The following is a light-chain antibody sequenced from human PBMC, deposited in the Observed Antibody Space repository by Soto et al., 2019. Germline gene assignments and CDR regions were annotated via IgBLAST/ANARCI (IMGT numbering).Light chain of an antibody. CDR3: SSYAGSNNWV. V-gene: IGLV2-8*01. CDR2: EVS. Sequence: QSALTQPPSASGSPGQSVTISCTGTSSDVGGYNYVSWYQQHAGKAPKLMIYEVSKRPSGAPDRFSGSKSGNTASLTVSGLQAEDEADYYCSSYAGSNNWVLGGGTKLTVL. J-gene: IGLJ3*02. CDR1: SSDVGGYNY.